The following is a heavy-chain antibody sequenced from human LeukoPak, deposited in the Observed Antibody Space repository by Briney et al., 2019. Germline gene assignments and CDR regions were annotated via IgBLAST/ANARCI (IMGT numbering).Heavy chain of an antibody. CDR3: ARGDLAAAAPEFDY. CDR1: GYTFTSYD. J-gene: IGHJ4*02. CDR2: MNPNSGNT. Sequence: ASVKVSCKASGYTFTSYDINWVRQATGQGLEWMGWMNPNSGNTGYAQKFQGRVTMTTDTSTSTAYMELRSLRSDDTAVYYCARGDLAAAAPEFDYWGQGTLVTVSS. V-gene: IGHV1-8*02. D-gene: IGHD6-13*01.